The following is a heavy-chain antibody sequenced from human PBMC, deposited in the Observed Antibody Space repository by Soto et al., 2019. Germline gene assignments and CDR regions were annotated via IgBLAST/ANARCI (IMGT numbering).Heavy chain of an antibody. V-gene: IGHV1-2*02. J-gene: IGHJ4*02. CDR1: GYTFTGYY. D-gene: IGHD6-19*01. CDR3: ARRGAVADTQFDY. Sequence: ASVKVSCKASGYTFTGYYMHWVRQAPGQGLEWMGWINPNSGGTNYAQKFQGRVTMTRDTSISTAYMELSRLRSDDTAVYYCARRGAVADTQFDYWGQGTLVTVSS. CDR2: INPNSGGT.